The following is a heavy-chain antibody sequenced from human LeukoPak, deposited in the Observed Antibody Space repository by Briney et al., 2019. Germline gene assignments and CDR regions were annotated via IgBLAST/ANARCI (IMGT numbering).Heavy chain of an antibody. CDR1: GFSFTSSS. V-gene: IGHV1-58*01. D-gene: IGHD3-10*01. CDR3: AATDLSRTYYYASGTAR. J-gene: IGHJ4*02. Sequence: EASVKVSCKTSGFSFTSSSVQWVRQARGQRLEWIGWIVVGSGKTEYAQKFQERVTITRDMSTSTAYMELSSLRSEDTAVYYCAATDLSRTYYYASGTARRGQGTLVTVSS. CDR2: IVVGSGKT.